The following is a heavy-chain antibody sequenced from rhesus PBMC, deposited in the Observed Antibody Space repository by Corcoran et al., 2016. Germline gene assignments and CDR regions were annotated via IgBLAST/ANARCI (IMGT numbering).Heavy chain of an antibody. Sequence: QVQLQESGPGLVKPSETLSLTCAVSGASISSYWWNWIRQPPGQGLEGIGEFNGKRRSHNNNPSLRSRVTMSTDASKNQFSLKLSAGTAADTAMYYCAREYCTGSDCSGLFWGQGVLVTVAA. CDR3: AREYCTGSDCSGLF. CDR1: GASISSYW. V-gene: IGHV4-80*01. J-gene: IGHJ4*01. D-gene: IGHD2-21*01. CDR2: FNGKRRSH.